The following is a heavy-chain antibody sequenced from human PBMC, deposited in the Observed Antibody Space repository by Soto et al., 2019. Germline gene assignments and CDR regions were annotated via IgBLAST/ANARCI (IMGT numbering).Heavy chain of an antibody. CDR3: ARWSSSSLNNFAY. V-gene: IGHV4-34*01. Sequence: PSETLSLTCAVYGGSFSGYYWSWIRQPPGKGLEWIGEINHSGSTNYNPSLKSRVTISVDTSKNQFSLKLSSVTAADTAVYYCARWSSSSLNNFAYWGQGTLVTVSS. J-gene: IGHJ4*02. CDR1: GGSFSGYY. D-gene: IGHD6-13*01. CDR2: INHSGST.